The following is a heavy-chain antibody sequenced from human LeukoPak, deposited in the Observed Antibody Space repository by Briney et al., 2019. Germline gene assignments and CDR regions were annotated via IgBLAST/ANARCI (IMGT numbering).Heavy chain of an antibody. J-gene: IGHJ4*02. CDR2: ISNSGSNI. V-gene: IGHV3-11*01. CDR3: ARAVVYDY. CDR1: GFSFSDYY. D-gene: IGHD2-15*01. Sequence: PGGSLRLSCAASGFSFSDYYMSWIRQAPGKGLEWVGYISNSGSNIFYADSVKGRFTISRDTAKNSLYLQMNGLRSDDTAVYYCARAVVYDYWGQGTLVTVSS.